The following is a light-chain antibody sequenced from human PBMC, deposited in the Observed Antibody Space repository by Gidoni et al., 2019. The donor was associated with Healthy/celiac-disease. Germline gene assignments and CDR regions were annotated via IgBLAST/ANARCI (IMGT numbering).Light chain of an antibody. J-gene: IGKJ1*01. CDR3: QQYYSTPRT. CDR1: QSVLYSSNNKNY. V-gene: IGKV4-1*01. CDR2: WAS. Sequence: DIVMTQSPDSLAVSLGERATINCKSSQSVLYSSNNKNYLAWYQQKPGQTPKLLIYWASTRESGVPDRFSGSGSGTDFTLTISSRQAEDVAVYYCQQYYSTPRTFGQGTKVEIK.